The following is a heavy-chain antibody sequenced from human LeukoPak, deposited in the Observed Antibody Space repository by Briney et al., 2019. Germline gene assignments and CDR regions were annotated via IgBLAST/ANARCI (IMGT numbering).Heavy chain of an antibody. CDR3: AKVMPPGRIRFYSYYMDV. V-gene: IGHV3-30*02. CDR2: IRYDGSNE. Sequence: GGSLRLSCAASGFTFNKYDMYWIRQAPGKGLEWVAFIRYDGSNEYYADSVKGRFTISRDKSKNTLSLQMNGLRVEDTAVYYCAKVMPPGRIRFYSYYMDVWGKGTTVTVS. CDR1: GFTFNKYD. D-gene: IGHD2-15*01. J-gene: IGHJ6*03.